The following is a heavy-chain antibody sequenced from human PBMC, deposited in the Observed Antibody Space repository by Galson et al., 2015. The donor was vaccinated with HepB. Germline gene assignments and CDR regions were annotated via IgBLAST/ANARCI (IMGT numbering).Heavy chain of an antibody. V-gene: IGHV3-23*01. Sequence: SLRLSCAASGFTFRSYAMSWVRQAPGKGLEWVSAISGSGGSTYYADSVKGRFTISRDNSKNTLYLQMNSLRAEDTAVYYCARSNGFTMTFLDYWGQGTLVTVSS. CDR2: ISGSGGST. CDR3: ARSNGFTMTFLDY. CDR1: GFTFRSYA. J-gene: IGHJ4*02. D-gene: IGHD3-22*01.